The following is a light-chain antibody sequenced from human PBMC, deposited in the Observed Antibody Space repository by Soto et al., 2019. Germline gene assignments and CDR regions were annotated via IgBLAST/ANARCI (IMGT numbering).Light chain of an antibody. CDR2: DAS. Sequence: EIVLTQSPATPSLSPGERATLSCRASQSISSYLAWYQQRPGQAPRLLISDASNRATGIPARFSGSGSGTDFSLTISSLEPEDFAIYYCQPRSNWPRTFGQGTKLELK. CDR1: QSISSY. V-gene: IGKV3-11*01. CDR3: QPRSNWPRT. J-gene: IGKJ2*01.